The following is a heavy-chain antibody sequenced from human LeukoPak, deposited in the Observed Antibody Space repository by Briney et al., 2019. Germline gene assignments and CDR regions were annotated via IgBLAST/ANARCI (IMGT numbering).Heavy chain of an antibody. Sequence: PGGSLRLSCAASGFTYSSYWMSWVRQAPGKGLEWVANIKQDGNEKYDVDSVKGRFTISRDNAKNSLYLQMNSLRAEDTAVYYCARDPMTYYYSSGSSSGYWGQGTLVTVSS. CDR3: ARDPMTYYYSSGSSSGY. J-gene: IGHJ4*02. CDR1: GFTYSSYW. V-gene: IGHV3-7*01. CDR2: IKQDGNEK. D-gene: IGHD3-10*01.